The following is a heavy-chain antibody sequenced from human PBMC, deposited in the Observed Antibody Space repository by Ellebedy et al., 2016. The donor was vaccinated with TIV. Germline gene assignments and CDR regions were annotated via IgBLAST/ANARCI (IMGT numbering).Heavy chain of an antibody. CDR2: INHSGST. J-gene: IGHJ5*02. D-gene: IGHD5-24*01. Sequence: SETLSLXXAVYGGSFSGYYWSWIRQPPGKGLEWIGEINHSGSTNYNPSLKSRVTISVDTSKNQFSLKLSSVTAADTAVYYCAGDGYNYSLPWGQGTLVTVSS. CDR3: AGDGYNYSLP. V-gene: IGHV4-34*01. CDR1: GGSFSGYY.